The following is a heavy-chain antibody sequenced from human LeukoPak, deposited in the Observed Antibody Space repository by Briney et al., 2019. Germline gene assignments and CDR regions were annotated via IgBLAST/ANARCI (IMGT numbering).Heavy chain of an antibody. D-gene: IGHD2-15*01. CDR3: TREAVTYCSGGSCYPDY. Sequence: PGGSLRLSCTASGFTFGDYAMSWFRQAPGKGLEWVGFIRSKAYGGTTEYAASVKGRFTISRDDSKSIAYLQMNSLKTEDTAVYYCTREAVTYCSGGSCYPDYWGQGTLVTVSS. V-gene: IGHV3-49*03. CDR2: IRSKAYGGTT. J-gene: IGHJ4*02. CDR1: GFTFGDYA.